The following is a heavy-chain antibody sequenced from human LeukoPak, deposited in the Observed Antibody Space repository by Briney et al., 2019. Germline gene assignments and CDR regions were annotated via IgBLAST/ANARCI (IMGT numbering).Heavy chain of an antibody. V-gene: IGHV3-11*01. CDR2: ISSSGSTI. J-gene: IGHJ4*02. D-gene: IGHD2-2*01. CDR1: GFTFSDYY. Sequence: PGGSLRLSCAASGFTFSDYYMSWIRQAPGKGLEWVSYISSSGSTIYYADSVKGRFTISRDNAKNSLYLQMNSLRAEDTAVYYCARSRRSIFYYFDYWGQGTLVTVSS. CDR3: ARSRRSIFYYFDY.